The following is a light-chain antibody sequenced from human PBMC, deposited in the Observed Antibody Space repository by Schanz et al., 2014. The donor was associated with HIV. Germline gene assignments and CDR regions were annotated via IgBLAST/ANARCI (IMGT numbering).Light chain of an antibody. J-gene: IGLJ1*01. V-gene: IGLV2-8*01. CDR3: QSYDSSLGGYV. CDR1: NSDISTYNY. CDR2: SND. Sequence: QSALTQPPSASGSPGQSVTISCTGINSDISTYNYVSWYQQLPGMAPKLLIYSNDQRPSGVPARFSGSKSGTSASLAITGLQAEDEAEYYCQSYDSSLGGYVFGTGTKLTVL.